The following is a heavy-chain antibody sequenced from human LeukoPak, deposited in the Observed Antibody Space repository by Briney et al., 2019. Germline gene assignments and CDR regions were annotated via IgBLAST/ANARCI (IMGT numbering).Heavy chain of an antibody. V-gene: IGHV3-48*04. Sequence: PGGSLRLSCAASGFTFSSYSMNWVRQAPGKGLEWLSCITSGSGTIFYADSVKGRFTISRDNAKNSLFLQMNSLRAEDTAVYYCATWSGAAAGRSDYWGQGIMVTVSS. D-gene: IGHD6-13*01. CDR1: GFTFSSYS. J-gene: IGHJ4*02. CDR3: ATWSGAAAGRSDY. CDR2: ITSGSGTI.